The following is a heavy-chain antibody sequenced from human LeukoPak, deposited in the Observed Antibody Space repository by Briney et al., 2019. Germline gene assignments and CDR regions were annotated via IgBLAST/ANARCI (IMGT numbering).Heavy chain of an antibody. J-gene: IGHJ4*02. V-gene: IGHV3-21*01. Sequence: GGSLRLSCAASGFTFSSYSMNWVRQAPGKGLEWVSSISSSSSYIYYADSVKGRFTISRDNAKNSLYLQMNSLRAEDTAVYYCARDVDTAMVPHFDYGGQGTLVTVSS. CDR1: GFTFSSYS. CDR3: ARDVDTAMVPHFDY. CDR2: ISSSSSYI. D-gene: IGHD5-18*01.